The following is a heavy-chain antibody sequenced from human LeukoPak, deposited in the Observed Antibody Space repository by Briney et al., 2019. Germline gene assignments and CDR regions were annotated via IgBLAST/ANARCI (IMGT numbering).Heavy chain of an antibody. Sequence: GGSLRLSCAASGFTFYNYGMHWVRQAPGKGLEWVASIWHDGSHKFHADSVKGRFTISRDNSENTLYLQMDSLRAEDTAVFYCAREITGEGNFDFWGQGTLVTV. CDR3: AREITGEGNFDF. J-gene: IGHJ4*02. CDR1: GFTFYNYG. D-gene: IGHD5-24*01. V-gene: IGHV3-33*01. CDR2: IWHDGSHK.